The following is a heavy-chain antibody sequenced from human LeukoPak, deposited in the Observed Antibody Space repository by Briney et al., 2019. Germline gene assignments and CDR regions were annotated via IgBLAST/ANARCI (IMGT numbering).Heavy chain of an antibody. Sequence: SVKVSCKASGSTFSSYAISWVRQAPGQGLEWMGGIIPIFGTANYAQKFQGRVTITTDESTSTAYMELSSLRSEDTAVYYCARGRVVAATRDYWIDPWGQGALVTVSS. V-gene: IGHV1-69*05. D-gene: IGHD2-15*01. CDR1: GSTFSSYA. CDR2: IIPIFGTA. CDR3: ARGRVVAATRDYWIDP. J-gene: IGHJ5*02.